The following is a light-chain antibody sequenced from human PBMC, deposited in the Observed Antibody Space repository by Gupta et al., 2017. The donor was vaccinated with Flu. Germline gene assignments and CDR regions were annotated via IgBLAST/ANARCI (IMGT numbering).Light chain of an antibody. CDR3: QQRTIWPPFT. CDR1: QNLGSH. J-gene: IGKJ2*01. V-gene: IGKV3-11*01. Sequence: DILALSPGERATLTCRANQNLGSHLSWYQLKPGQAPRLLILASFVRAAGVPVRFSGSGSGKDLTLTISSGEPEDFAVYYCQQRTIWPPFTFGQGTKLE. CDR2: ASF.